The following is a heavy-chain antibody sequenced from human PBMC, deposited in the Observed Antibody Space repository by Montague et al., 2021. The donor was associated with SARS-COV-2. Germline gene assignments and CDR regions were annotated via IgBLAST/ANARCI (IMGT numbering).Heavy chain of an antibody. D-gene: IGHD2-15*01. J-gene: IGHJ6*02. Sequence: LVKPTQTLSLTCTVSGDSISSYYWSWIRQPPGKGLEWIGYLYNSGSTKYNPSLKSRVTISVDTSKNQFSLKLSSVTAADTAVYYCARHIEKEGTYYYYYGMDVWGQGTTVTVSS. CDR2: LYNSGST. CDR3: ARHIEKEGTYYYYYGMDV. CDR1: GDSISSYY. V-gene: IGHV4-59*08.